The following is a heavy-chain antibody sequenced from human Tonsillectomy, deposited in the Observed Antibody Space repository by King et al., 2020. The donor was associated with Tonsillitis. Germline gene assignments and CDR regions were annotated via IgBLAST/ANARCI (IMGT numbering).Heavy chain of an antibody. Sequence: VQLVESGGGLVKPGGSLRLSCAASRFTFSDYYMSWIRQAPGKGLEWVSYISSSGSTIYYADSVKGRFTISRDNTKNSLYLQMNSLRAEDTAMYYCARHRVSAVVAGISNWFDPWGQGTLVTVSS. CDR2: ISSSGSTI. CDR3: ARHRVSAVVAGISNWFDP. CDR1: RFTFSDYY. D-gene: IGHD2-15*01. J-gene: IGHJ5*02. V-gene: IGHV3-11*01.